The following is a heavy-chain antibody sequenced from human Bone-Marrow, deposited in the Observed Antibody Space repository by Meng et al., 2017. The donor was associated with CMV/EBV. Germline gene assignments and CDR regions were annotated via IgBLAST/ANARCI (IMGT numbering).Heavy chain of an antibody. CDR1: GFTFSDYY. CDR3: ARVVGGLSPNGDY. CDR2: ISSSGSAT. D-gene: IGHD3-16*01. V-gene: IGHV3-11*04. Sequence: GGSLRLSCAASGFTFSDYYMGWIRQAPGKGLEWVSYISSSGSATYYADSVKGRFTISRDNAKNSFYLRMNSLRAEDTPVYYCARVVGGLSPNGDYWGQGTLVTVSS. J-gene: IGHJ4*02.